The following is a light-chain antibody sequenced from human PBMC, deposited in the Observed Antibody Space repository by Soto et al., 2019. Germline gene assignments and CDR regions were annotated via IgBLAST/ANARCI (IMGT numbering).Light chain of an antibody. CDR2: GAS. CDR1: QSVSIN. Sequence: EIVMTQSPATLSVSPGERATLSCRASQSVSINLAWYQQKPGQAPRLLIYGASTRATCIPVRFSGSGSGTEYTLTISSLQSEDFAIYYCQQYNNWPPWTFGQGTKVEIK. V-gene: IGKV3-15*01. J-gene: IGKJ1*01. CDR3: QQYNNWPPWT.